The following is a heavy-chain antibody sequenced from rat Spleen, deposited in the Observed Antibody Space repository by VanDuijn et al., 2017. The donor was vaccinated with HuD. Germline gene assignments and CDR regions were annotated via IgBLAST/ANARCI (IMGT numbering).Heavy chain of an antibody. CDR3: TSGVYLTY. CDR2: ITNSGGST. J-gene: IGHJ2*01. D-gene: IGHD2-1*01. Sequence: EVQLVESGGVLVQPGNSLKLSCVASGFTFSNYWMTWIRQAPGKGLEWVASITNSGGSTYHPESVKGRFTISRDIVEKTLYLQMISLRSEDTATYYCTSGVYLTYSGHGVMLTVS. V-gene: IGHV5-31*01. CDR1: GFTFSNYW.